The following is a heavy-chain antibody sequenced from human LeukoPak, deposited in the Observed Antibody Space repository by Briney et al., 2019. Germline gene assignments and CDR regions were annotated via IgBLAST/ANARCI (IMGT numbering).Heavy chain of an antibody. V-gene: IGHV3-33*01. CDR1: GFTFSSYG. CDR3: ARPYYDSSGYYYWGNDFDI. Sequence: GRSLRLSCAASGFTFSSYGMHWVRQAPNKGMEWVAFIWYDGSTKLYTASLKGRFTITRDNSTNTLCLQMNSLRAEDTAVYSCARPYYDSSGYYYWGNDFDIWGQGTMVTVSS. J-gene: IGHJ3*02. D-gene: IGHD3-22*01. CDR2: IWYDGSTK.